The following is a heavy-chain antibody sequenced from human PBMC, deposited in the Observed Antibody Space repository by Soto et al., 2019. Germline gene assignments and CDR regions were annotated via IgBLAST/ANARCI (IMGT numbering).Heavy chain of an antibody. CDR3: ARGRGYSYGLDP. V-gene: IGHV4-30-4*01. CDR2: ISYSGTT. Sequence: SETLSLTCTVSGGSISSVDYYWSWIRQPPGKGLEWIGFISYSGTTSYSPSLKSRVAISLDTSKNQFSLSLSSVTAADTAVYYCARGRGYSYGLDPWGQGTLVTVSS. D-gene: IGHD5-18*01. CDR1: GGSISSVDYY. J-gene: IGHJ5*02.